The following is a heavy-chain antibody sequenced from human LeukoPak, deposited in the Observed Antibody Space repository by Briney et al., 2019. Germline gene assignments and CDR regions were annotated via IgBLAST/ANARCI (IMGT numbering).Heavy chain of an antibody. J-gene: IGHJ4*02. V-gene: IGHV4-61*01. Sequence: SETLSLTCTVSGGSVSSGSYYWSWIRQPPGKGLEWIGYIYYSGSTNYNPSLKSRVTISVDTSKNQFSLKVTSVTAADTAAYYCARRGGSGRSFDYWGQGTLVTVSS. CDR1: GGSVSSGSYY. D-gene: IGHD3-10*01. CDR2: IYYSGST. CDR3: ARRGGSGRSFDY.